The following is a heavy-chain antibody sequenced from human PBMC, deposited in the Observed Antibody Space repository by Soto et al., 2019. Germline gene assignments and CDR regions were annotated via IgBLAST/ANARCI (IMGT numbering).Heavy chain of an antibody. V-gene: IGHV1-69*12. CDR2: IIPIFGTA. J-gene: IGHJ6*02. Sequence: QVQLLQSGAEVKKPGSSVKVSCKASGGTFSSYAISWVRQAPGLGLEWMGGIIPIFGTADYAQKFQGRVTITADESTSTAYMELSSLRSEDTAVYYCATMKGGSQYYYYGLDVWGQGTTVTVSS. CDR1: GGTFSSYA. CDR3: ATMKGGSQYYYYGLDV. D-gene: IGHD3-10*01.